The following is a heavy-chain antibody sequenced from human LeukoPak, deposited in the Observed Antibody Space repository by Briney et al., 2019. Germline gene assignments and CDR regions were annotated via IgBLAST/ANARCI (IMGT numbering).Heavy chain of an antibody. J-gene: IGHJ4*02. CDR2: IKQDGSEK. CDR3: AREPQEGYFDY. CDR1: GFDFSSYG. Sequence: QPGGSLRLSCAASGFDFSSYGMHWVRQAPGKGLEWVANIKQDGSEKYYVDSVKGRFTISRDNAKNSLYLQMNSLGAEDTAVYYCAREPQEGYFDYWGQGTLVTVSS. V-gene: IGHV3-7*01.